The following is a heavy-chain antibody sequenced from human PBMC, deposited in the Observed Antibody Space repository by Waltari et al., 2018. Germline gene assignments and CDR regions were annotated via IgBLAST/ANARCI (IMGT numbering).Heavy chain of an antibody. CDR2: INQSGST. D-gene: IGHD6-6*01. Sequence: QVQLQPWGAGLLKPSETLSLPCAVYGGSFSGYYWSWIRQPPGKGLEWIGEINQSGSTNYNPTLKCRGTIAVDTAKNQVALKLSSVTAADTAVYYCARVGSIAARMEDFDYWGQGTLVTVSS. CDR1: GGSFSGYY. CDR3: ARVGSIAARMEDFDY. V-gene: IGHV4-34*01. J-gene: IGHJ4*02.